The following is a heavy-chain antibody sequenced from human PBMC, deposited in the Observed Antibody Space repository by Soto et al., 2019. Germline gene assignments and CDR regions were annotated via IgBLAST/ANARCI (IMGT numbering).Heavy chain of an antibody. CDR3: ARYYGSGNDQYYYYMNV. D-gene: IGHD3-10*01. CDR2: IYYSGST. J-gene: IGHJ6*03. V-gene: IGHV4-59*08. Sequence: PSETLSLTCTVSGGSISSYYWSWIRQPPGKGLEWIGYIYYSGSTNYNPSLKSRVTISVDTSKNQFSLKLSSVTAADTAVYYCARYYGSGNDQYYYYMNVWGKGTTVTVS. CDR1: GGSISSYY.